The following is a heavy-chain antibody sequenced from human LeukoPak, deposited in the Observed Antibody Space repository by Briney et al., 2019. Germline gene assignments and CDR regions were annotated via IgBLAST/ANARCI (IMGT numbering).Heavy chain of an antibody. V-gene: IGHV1-2*02. Sequence: ASVKVSCKASGYTFTGYYMHWVRQAPGQGLEWMGWINPNSGGTNYAQKFQGRVTMTRDTSISTAYMELSRLRSDDTAVYYCAKNQGVAVATNWFDPWGQGTLVTVSS. D-gene: IGHD6-19*01. J-gene: IGHJ5*02. CDR3: AKNQGVAVATNWFDP. CDR1: GYTFTGYY. CDR2: INPNSGGT.